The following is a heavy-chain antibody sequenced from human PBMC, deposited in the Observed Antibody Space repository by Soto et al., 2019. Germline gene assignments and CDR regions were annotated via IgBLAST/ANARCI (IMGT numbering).Heavy chain of an antibody. J-gene: IGHJ4*02. D-gene: IGHD2-8*01. CDR3: AREGGYCTNGACSTHYFYY. Sequence: QVQLVESGGGVVQPGRSLRLSCAASGFTFSSYGMHWVRQAPGKGLEWVAVIWYDGSNKYYADSVKGRFTISRDNSKNTLYLQMNSLRAEDTAVYYCAREGGYCTNGACSTHYFYYWGQGTLVTVSS. CDR2: IWYDGSNK. V-gene: IGHV3-33*01. CDR1: GFTFSSYG.